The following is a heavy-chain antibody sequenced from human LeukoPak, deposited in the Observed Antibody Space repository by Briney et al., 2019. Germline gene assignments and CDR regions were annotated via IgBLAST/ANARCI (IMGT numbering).Heavy chain of an antibody. J-gene: IGHJ4*02. CDR2: ISSSSSYI. CDR1: GFTFSSYS. Sequence: GGSLRLSCAASGFTFSSYSMNWVRQAPGKGLEWVSSISSSSSYIYYADSVKGRFTISRDNAKNSLYLQMNSLRAEDTAVYYCARDLRPYCSGGSCSGDYWGQGTLDTVSS. D-gene: IGHD2-15*01. V-gene: IGHV3-21*01. CDR3: ARDLRPYCSGGSCSGDY.